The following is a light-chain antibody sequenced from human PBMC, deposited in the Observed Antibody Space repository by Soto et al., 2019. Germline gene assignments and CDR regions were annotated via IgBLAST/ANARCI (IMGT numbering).Light chain of an antibody. CDR2: GAS. Sequence: DIQMTQSPSSLSASVGDRVTITCRASQTIRSYLSWYQQKSGKAPKLLIFGASNLQAGVPSRFSGSGSGTEFTLTISSLQPEDLATYSCQQTFTMPFTFGPGTTVDFK. CDR1: QTIRSY. J-gene: IGKJ3*01. CDR3: QQTFTMPFT. V-gene: IGKV1-39*01.